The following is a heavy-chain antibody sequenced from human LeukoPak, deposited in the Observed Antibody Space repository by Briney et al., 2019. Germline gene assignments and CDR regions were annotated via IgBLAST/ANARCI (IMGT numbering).Heavy chain of an antibody. D-gene: IGHD5-18*01. Sequence: SVKVSCKASGGTFSSYAISWVRQAPGQGLEWMGRIISIFGTANYAQKFQGRVTITTDESTSTAYMELSSLRSEDTAVYYCARERGIQLPKGGIDPWGQGTLVTVSS. CDR3: ARERGIQLPKGGIDP. V-gene: IGHV1-69*05. CDR2: IISIFGTA. J-gene: IGHJ5*02. CDR1: GGTFSSYA.